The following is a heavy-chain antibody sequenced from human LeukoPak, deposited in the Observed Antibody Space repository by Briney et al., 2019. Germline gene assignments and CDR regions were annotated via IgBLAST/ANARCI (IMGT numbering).Heavy chain of an antibody. CDR1: GFTFSDYY. V-gene: IGHV3-11*04. CDR2: ISSSGSSI. J-gene: IGHJ3*02. CDR3: ARASSYGGYALDI. Sequence: GGSLRLSCAASGFTFSDYYMSWIRQAPGKGLEWVSYISSSGSSIYYADSVKGRFTISRDNAKNSLYLQMNSLRAEDTAVYYCARASSYGGYALDIWGQGTMVTVSS. D-gene: IGHD2-2*01.